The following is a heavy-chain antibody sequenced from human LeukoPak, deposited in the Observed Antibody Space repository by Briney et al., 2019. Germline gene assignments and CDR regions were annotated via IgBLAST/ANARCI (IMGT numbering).Heavy chain of an antibody. CDR3: ARDQVVGATAGTFEY. CDR1: GYTFTSFG. CDR2: ITAYNGHT. D-gene: IGHD1-26*01. Sequence: GASVKVSCRPSGYTFTSFGVSWVRQAPGQGLEWMGWITAYNGHTNYAQKLQGRVTMTTDTSTSTAYMELGSLRSDDTALYYCARDQVVGATAGTFEYWGQGTLVTVSS. J-gene: IGHJ4*02. V-gene: IGHV1-18*01.